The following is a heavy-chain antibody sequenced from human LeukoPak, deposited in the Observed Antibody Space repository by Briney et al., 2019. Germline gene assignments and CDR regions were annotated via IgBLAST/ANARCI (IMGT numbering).Heavy chain of an antibody. CDR2: ILYDGSNQ. J-gene: IGHJ4*02. Sequence: PGRSLRLSCAASGFTFRNYGMHWVRQAPGTGLEWVALILYDGSNQYYADSVKGRFTISRDNAKNTLYLQIYSLRAEDTAVYYCASLRQGSGTYYIDYWGQGTLVTVSS. CDR1: GFTFRNYG. V-gene: IGHV3-30*03. CDR3: ASLRQGSGTYYIDY. D-gene: IGHD3-10*01.